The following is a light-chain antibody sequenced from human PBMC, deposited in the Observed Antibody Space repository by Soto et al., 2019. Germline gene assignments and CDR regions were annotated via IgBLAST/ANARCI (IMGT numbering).Light chain of an antibody. V-gene: IGKV1-5*03. J-gene: IGKJ1*01. Sequence: DIQMTQSPSTLSASVGDRVTITCRASQDITPWLAWYQQKPGKAPKLLIYKASNLASGVPSRFSGSESGTEFTLTISRLQRDDSAIYYCQRHHTYSWTFGQGTRVDI. CDR2: KAS. CDR3: QRHHTYSWT. CDR1: QDITPW.